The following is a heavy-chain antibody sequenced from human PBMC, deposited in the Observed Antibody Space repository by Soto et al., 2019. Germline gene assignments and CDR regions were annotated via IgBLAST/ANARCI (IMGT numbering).Heavy chain of an antibody. J-gene: IGHJ3*01. CDR2: ISYSADKT. Sequence: EVQLLESGGGLVQPGGSLRLSCAASGFTFSNYVMNWVRQAPGKGLEWVSTISYSADKTFYADSVTGRFTISHDNSRVTLFLQMNSLRADDAVGYYCARRPRTATTNFGAFDLWGQGTMVTGAS. V-gene: IGHV3-23*01. D-gene: IGHD1-7*01. CDR3: ARRPRTATTNFGAFDL. CDR1: GFTFSNYV.